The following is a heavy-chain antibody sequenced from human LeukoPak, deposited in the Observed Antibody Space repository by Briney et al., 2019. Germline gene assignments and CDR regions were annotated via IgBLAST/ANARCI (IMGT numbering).Heavy chain of an antibody. J-gene: IGHJ5*02. V-gene: IGHV6-1*01. CDR1: GDSVSSNSAA. CDR2: TYFRSKWYN. CDR3: ARARLEPFCWFDP. Sequence: SRTLSLTCAISGDSVSSNSAAWNWIRQSPSRGLEWLGKTYFRSKWYNDYAVSVRSRISINADTSKNQFSLQLNSVTPEDTAVYYCARARLEPFCWFDPWGQGTLVTVSS. D-gene: IGHD1-1*01.